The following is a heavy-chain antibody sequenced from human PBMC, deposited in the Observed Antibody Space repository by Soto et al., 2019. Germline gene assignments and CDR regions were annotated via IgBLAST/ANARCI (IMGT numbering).Heavy chain of an antibody. D-gene: IGHD6-13*01. Sequence: GGSLRLSCAASGFTFSSYGMHWVRQAPGKGLEWVAVIWYDGSNKYYADSVKGRFTISRDNSKNTLYLQMNSLRAEDTAVYYCARDSSPIAAAGSDYWGQGTLVTVSS. CDR3: ARDSSPIAAAGSDY. CDR2: IWYDGSNK. CDR1: GFTFSSYG. J-gene: IGHJ4*02. V-gene: IGHV3-33*01.